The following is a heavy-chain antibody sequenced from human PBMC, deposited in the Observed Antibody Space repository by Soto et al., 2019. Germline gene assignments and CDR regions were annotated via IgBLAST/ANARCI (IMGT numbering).Heavy chain of an antibody. Sequence: QVQMVESGGGVVQPGRSLRLSCAASGFSFSTYGMHWVRQAPGKGLEWMAVISNDGSNKYYADSVKGRFTISRDNSKDTLFLQMNSLRGEDTAIYYCAKVIRADSTSSNFYYYSGMDVLGQGTTVTVSS. CDR3: AKVIRADSTSSNFYYYSGMDV. V-gene: IGHV3-30*18. D-gene: IGHD6-6*01. CDR2: ISNDGSNK. J-gene: IGHJ6*02. CDR1: GFSFSTYG.